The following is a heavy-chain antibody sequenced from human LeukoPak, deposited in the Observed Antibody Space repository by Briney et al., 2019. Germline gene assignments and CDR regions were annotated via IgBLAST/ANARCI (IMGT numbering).Heavy chain of an antibody. CDR1: GGSISSGGYY. CDR2: IYHSGST. D-gene: IGHD5-18*01. V-gene: IGHV4-30-2*01. J-gene: IGHJ4*02. Sequence: SQTLSLTCTVSGGSISSGGYYWSWIRQPPGKGLEWIGYIYHSGSTYYNPSLKSRVTISVDRSKNQFSLKLSSVTAADTAVYYCARKPRNVDTAMNGDYWGQGTLVTVSS. CDR3: ARKPRNVDTAMNGDY.